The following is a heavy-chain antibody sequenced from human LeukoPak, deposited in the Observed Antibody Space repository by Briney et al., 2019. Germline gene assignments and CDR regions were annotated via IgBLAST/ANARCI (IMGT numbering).Heavy chain of an antibody. CDR1: GFTFSSYW. D-gene: IGHD2-2*01. J-gene: IGHJ4*02. CDR3: ARRGSFYALYFDY. CDR2: IKQDGSEK. V-gene: IGHV3-7*01. Sequence: PGGSLRLSCAASGFTFSSYWMSWVRQAPGKGLEWVTNIKQDGSEKYYVDSVKGRFTISRDNAKNSLYLQMNSLRAEDTAVYYCARRGSFYALYFDYWGQGTLVTVSS.